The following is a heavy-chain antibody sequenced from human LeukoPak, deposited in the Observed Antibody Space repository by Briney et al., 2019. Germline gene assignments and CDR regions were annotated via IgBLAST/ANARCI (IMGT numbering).Heavy chain of an antibody. CDR2: ISSSSSFI. D-gene: IGHD5-12*01. CDR1: GLTFSTYT. Sequence: GGSLRLSCEASGLTFSTYTMSWVRQAPGKGLEWVSSISSSSSFIFYADSMKGRFTISRDNAKNSLYLQMHSLRAEDTAVYYCARDSSGYGGCFDYWGQGTLVTVSS. J-gene: IGHJ4*02. CDR3: ARDSSGYGGCFDY. V-gene: IGHV3-21*01.